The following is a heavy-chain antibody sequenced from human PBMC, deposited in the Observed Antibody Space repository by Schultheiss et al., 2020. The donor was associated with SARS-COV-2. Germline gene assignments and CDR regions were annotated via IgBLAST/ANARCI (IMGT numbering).Heavy chain of an antibody. J-gene: IGHJ4*02. CDR1: GGSISSGGHY. Sequence: SETLSLTCTVSGGSISSGGHYWSWIRQLPGKVLEWIGYIYYTGSTYYNPSLKSRVTISVDTSKNQFSLKLSSVTAADTAVYYCASAGDYGDYVWISYWGQGALVTVSS. CDR2: IYYTGST. CDR3: ASAGDYGDYVWISY. D-gene: IGHD4-17*01. V-gene: IGHV4-31*03.